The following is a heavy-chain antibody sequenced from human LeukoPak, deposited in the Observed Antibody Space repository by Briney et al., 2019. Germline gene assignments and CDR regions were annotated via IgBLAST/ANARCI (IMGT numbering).Heavy chain of an antibody. CDR2: IYAGGET. V-gene: IGHV3-66*02. CDR3: ARARIGTSGTKSNRWFDP. Sequence: PGGSLGLSCAASGFTVTTNYMTWVRQAPGKGLEWVSHIYAGGETFYADSVKGRFSVSRDKSSNTLYLQMNSLSAEDTAFYYCARARIGTSGTKSNRWFDPWGQGILVTVAS. D-gene: IGHD1-1*01. CDR1: GFTVTTNY. J-gene: IGHJ5*02.